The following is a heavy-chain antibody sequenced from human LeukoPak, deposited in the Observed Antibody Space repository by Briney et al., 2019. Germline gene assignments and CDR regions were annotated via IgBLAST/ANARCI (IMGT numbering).Heavy chain of an antibody. D-gene: IGHD5-18*01. J-gene: IGHJ6*02. Sequence: PSETLSLTCTVSGGSISSYYWSWIRQPPGKGLEWIGYIYYSGSTNYNPSLKSRVTISVDTSKNQFSLKLSSVTAADTAVYYCARDKPSGYSYGSSYYYYGMDVWGQGTTVTVSS. CDR2: IYYSGST. CDR1: GGSISSYY. CDR3: ARDKPSGYSYGSSYYYYGMDV. V-gene: IGHV4-59*01.